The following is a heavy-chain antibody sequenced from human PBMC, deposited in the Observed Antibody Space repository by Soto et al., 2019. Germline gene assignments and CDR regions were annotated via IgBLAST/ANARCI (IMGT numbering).Heavy chain of an antibody. V-gene: IGHV3-23*01. Sequence: PGGSLRLSCAASGFTFSSYAMSWARQAPGKGLEWVSAISGSGGSTYYADSVKGRFTISRDNSKNTLYLQMNSLRAEDTAVYYRAKLVAAAGMYYYYGMDVWGQGTTVTVSS. CDR3: AKLVAAAGMYYYYGMDV. D-gene: IGHD6-13*01. CDR2: ISGSGGST. CDR1: GFTFSSYA. J-gene: IGHJ6*02.